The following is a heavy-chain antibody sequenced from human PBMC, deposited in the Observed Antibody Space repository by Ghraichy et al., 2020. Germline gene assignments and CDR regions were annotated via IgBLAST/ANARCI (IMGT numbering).Heavy chain of an antibody. V-gene: IGHV3-48*02. Sequence: GGSLRLSCAASGFTSSVHGMNWVRQAPGKGLEWVSYIHPSSGTIYYTDSVKGRFTISRDNAKSSLNLQMNSLRDEDTAVYYCARTRGATVTTMWFDPWGQGTLVTVSS. D-gene: IGHD4-17*01. CDR2: IHPSSGTI. CDR3: ARTRGATVTTMWFDP. CDR1: GFTSSVHG. J-gene: IGHJ5*02.